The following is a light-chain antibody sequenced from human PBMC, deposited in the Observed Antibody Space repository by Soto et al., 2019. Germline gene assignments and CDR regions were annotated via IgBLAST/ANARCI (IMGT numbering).Light chain of an antibody. CDR1: QSVTNN. J-gene: IGKJ1*01. CDR3: QHYNNWPAWT. Sequence: EVEMTQSPATLSVAPGERATLSCRASQSVTNNLGWYQQKPGQAPRLLIYDASTRATGIPARFSGSGSETEFTLTITSLQSEDFAVYYCQHYNNWPAWTFGQGTKVDIK. CDR2: DAS. V-gene: IGKV3D-15*01.